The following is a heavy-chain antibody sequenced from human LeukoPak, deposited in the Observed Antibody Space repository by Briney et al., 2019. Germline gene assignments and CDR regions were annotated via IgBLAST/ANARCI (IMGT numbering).Heavy chain of an antibody. CDR3: ARDRGYSYGYEDY. CDR2: INPNSGGT. D-gene: IGHD5-18*01. J-gene: IGHJ4*02. V-gene: IGHV1-2*02. Sequence: ASVKVSCKASGYTFTGYYMHWVRQAPGQGLEWMGWINPNSGGTDYAQKFQGRVTMTRDTSISTAYMELSRLRSDDTAVYYCARDRGYSYGYEDYWGQGTLVIVSA. CDR1: GYTFTGYY.